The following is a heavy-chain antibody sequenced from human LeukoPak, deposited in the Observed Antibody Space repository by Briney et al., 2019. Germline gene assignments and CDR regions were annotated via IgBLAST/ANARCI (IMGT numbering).Heavy chain of an antibody. D-gene: IGHD2-2*02. CDR1: GGSISSSSYY. Sequence: SETLYLTSTVSGGSISSSSYYWGWIRQPPGKGLEGIGSIYYSGSTYYNPSLKSRVTISVDTSKNQFSLKLISVTAADTAVYYCARHSRMCSSTSCYILDVWGKGTTVTVSS. CDR3: ARHSRMCSSTSCYILDV. V-gene: IGHV4-39*01. J-gene: IGHJ6*04. CDR2: IYYSGST.